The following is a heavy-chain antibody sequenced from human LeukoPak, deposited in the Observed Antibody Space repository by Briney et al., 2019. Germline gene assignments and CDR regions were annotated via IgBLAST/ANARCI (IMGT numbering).Heavy chain of an antibody. CDR1: GFTFSSYG. CDR2: ISYDGSNK. D-gene: IGHD3-3*01. J-gene: IGHJ3*02. CDR3: AKSSALDDAFDI. V-gene: IGHV3-30*18. Sequence: PSGRSLRLSCAASGFTFSSYGMPWVRQAPGKGLEWVAVISYDGSNKYYADSVKGRFTISRDNSKHTLYLQMNSLRAEDTAVYYCAKSSALDDAFDIWGQGTMVTVSS.